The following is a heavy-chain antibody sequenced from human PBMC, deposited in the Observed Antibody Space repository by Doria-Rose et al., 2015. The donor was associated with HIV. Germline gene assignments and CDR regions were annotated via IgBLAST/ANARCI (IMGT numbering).Heavy chain of an antibody. Sequence: LVKPSETLSLTCTVSGDSIHNFYWTWVRQAAGKGLEWIGRIYSTGSTNYNPSFQSRVTISIDTSRSQFSLSLRSVTAADTAFYFCARDRGDYWGQGALVTVTS. V-gene: IGHV4-4*07. J-gene: IGHJ4*02. CDR3: ARDRGDY. CDR1: GDSIHNFY. CDR2: IYSTGST.